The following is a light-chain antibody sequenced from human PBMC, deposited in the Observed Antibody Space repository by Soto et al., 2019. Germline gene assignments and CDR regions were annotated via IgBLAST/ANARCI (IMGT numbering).Light chain of an antibody. CDR2: AAS. J-gene: IGKJ4*01. V-gene: IGKV3-20*01. CDR3: QQYAESPLT. Sequence: EIVLTQSPGTLSLSPGERATLSCRASQSVGRNYLAWYQQKPGQAPRLLIHAASSRATGIPDTSSGSGSETDFTLTISRLEPEDFAVYYCQQYAESPLTFGGGTKVEIK. CDR1: QSVGRNY.